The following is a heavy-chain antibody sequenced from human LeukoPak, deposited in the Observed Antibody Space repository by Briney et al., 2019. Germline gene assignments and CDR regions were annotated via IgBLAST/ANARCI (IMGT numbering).Heavy chain of an antibody. CDR3: ARGRRDGYNYFDYYYYMDV. CDR2: IYPNSGGT. D-gene: IGHD5-24*01. J-gene: IGHJ6*03. CDR1: GYTFTGYY. V-gene: IGHV1-2*02. Sequence: ASVKVSCKASGYTFTGYYMHWVRQAPGQGLEWMGWIYPNSGGTNYAQKFQGRVTMTRDTSISTAYMELSRLRSEDTAVYYCARGRRDGYNYFDYYYYMDVWGKGTTVTISS.